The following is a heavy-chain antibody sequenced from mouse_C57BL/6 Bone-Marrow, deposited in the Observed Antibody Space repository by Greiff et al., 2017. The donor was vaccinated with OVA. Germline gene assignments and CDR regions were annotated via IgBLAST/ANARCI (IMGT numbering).Heavy chain of an antibody. CDR1: GFSLSTFGMG. D-gene: IGHD1-1*01. CDR3: ARIVGSPHGC. J-gene: IGHJ2*01. V-gene: IGHV8-8*01. CDR2: ICWDDDK. Sequence: QVQLKESGPGILQPSQTLSLTCSFSGFSLSTFGMGVGWIRQPSGEGLEWLAHICWDDDKYYNPAQKSRLTISKNTSKNHVFLKIANVHTADTATYYCARIVGSPHGCWGQGTTLTVSS.